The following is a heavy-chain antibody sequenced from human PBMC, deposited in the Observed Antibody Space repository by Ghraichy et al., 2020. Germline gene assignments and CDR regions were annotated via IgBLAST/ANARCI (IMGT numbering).Heavy chain of an antibody. V-gene: IGHV4-34*01. J-gene: IGHJ4*02. Sequence: SETLSLTCAVYGGSFSGYYWSWIRQPPGKGLEWIGEINHSGSTNYNPSLKSRVTISVDTSKNQFSLKLSSVTAADTAVYYCARRRSGYCSSTSCYGGYYFDYWGQGTLVTVSS. CDR1: GGSFSGYY. D-gene: IGHD2-2*01. CDR2: INHSGST. CDR3: ARRRSGYCSSTSCYGGYYFDY.